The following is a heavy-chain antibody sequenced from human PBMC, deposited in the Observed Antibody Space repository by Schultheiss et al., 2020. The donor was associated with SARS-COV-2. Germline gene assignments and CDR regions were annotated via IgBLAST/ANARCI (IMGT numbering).Heavy chain of an antibody. CDR3: TSVLH. Sequence: GESLKISCAASGFTFSSYGMHWVRQAPGKGLEWVSVIYSGGSTYYADSVKGRFTISRDNSKNTLYLQLNSLKTEDTGMYYCTSVLHWGRGSLVTVSS. V-gene: IGHV3-NL1*01. CDR1: GFTFSSYG. CDR2: IYSGGST. J-gene: IGHJ4*02.